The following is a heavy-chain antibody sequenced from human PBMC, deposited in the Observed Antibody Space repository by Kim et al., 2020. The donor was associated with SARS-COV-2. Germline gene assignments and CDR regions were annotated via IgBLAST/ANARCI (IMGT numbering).Heavy chain of an antibody. CDR2: IKQDGSEK. Sequence: GGSLRLSCVASGFTFSSYWMSWVRQAPGKGLEWVSNIKQDGSEKYYVDSVKGRFTISRDNAKNALYLQMNSLRAEDTAVYYCARVQGRRWYAYYSYDGRDVWGQGTTVTVSS. CDR3: ARVQGRRWYAYYSYDGRDV. J-gene: IGHJ6*02. V-gene: IGHV3-7*01. CDR1: GFTFSSYW. D-gene: IGHD6-13*01.